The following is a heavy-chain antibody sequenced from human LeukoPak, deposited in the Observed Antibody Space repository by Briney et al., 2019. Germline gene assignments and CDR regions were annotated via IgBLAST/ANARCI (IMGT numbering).Heavy chain of an antibody. D-gene: IGHD4-17*01. V-gene: IGHV7-4-1*02. CDR3: ARGRVVISPFTVSTYYFYGMDV. Sequence: ASVKVSCKASGYTFTSYTMNWVRQAPGQGLEWMGWINTNTGNPTYAQGFTGRFVFSLDTSVSTAYLQISSLKAEDTAVYYCARGRVVISPFTVSTYYFYGMDVWGQGTTVTVSS. CDR2: INTNTGNP. J-gene: IGHJ6*02. CDR1: GYTFTSYT.